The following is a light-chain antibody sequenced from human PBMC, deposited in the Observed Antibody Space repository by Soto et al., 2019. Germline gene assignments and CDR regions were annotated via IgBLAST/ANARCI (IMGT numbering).Light chain of an antibody. J-gene: IGKJ3*01. CDR2: GAS. CDR3: QQYNNWPLLFT. V-gene: IGKV3-15*01. CDR1: QSVSSN. Sequence: EIVMTQSPATLSVSPGERATLSCRASQSVSSNLAWYQQKPGQAPRLLIYGASTRATGIPARFSGSGSGTAFTLTISSLQSEDFAVYYCQQYNNWPLLFTFGPGTKVDIK.